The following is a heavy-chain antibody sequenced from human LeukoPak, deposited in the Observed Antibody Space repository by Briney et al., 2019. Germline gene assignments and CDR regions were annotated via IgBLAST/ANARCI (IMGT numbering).Heavy chain of an antibody. V-gene: IGHV3-30*04. D-gene: IGHD3/OR15-3a*01. CDR3: ARPLGRDYYYGMDV. CDR1: RFTFSSYA. J-gene: IGHJ6*04. CDR2: ISYDGSNK. Sequence: GRSLTLSCAASRFTFSSYAMHWVRQAPGNELEWLAVISYDGSNKYYADSVKGRFTISRDNSKNTLYLQMNSLRAEDTAVYYCARPLGRDYYYGMDVWGKGTRSPSPQ.